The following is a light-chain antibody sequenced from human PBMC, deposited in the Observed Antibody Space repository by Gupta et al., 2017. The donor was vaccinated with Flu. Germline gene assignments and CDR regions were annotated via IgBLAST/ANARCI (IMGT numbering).Light chain of an antibody. CDR2: EGS. CDR3: QSYDVNSLV. Sequence: SSHTTVIYEGSRRHSGVPDRFSGAVDYSYNSASLTISGLKAEDEADYYCQSYDVNSLVFGGGTKLTVL. V-gene: IGLV6-57*01. J-gene: IGLJ3*02.